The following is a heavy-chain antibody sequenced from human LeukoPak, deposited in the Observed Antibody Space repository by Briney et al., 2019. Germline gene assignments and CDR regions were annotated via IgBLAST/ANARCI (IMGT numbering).Heavy chain of an antibody. CDR1: GGSISSYY. D-gene: IGHD3-22*01. CDR2: IYYSGST. V-gene: IGHV4-59*08. J-gene: IGHJ3*02. CDR3: ARHYRATGTMIVNDAFDI. Sequence: SETLSLTCTVSGGSISSYYWSWIRQPPGKGLEWIGYIYYSGSTNYNPSLKSRVTISEDTSKNQFSLKLSSVTAADTAVYYCARHYRATGTMIVNDAFDIWGQGTMVTVSS.